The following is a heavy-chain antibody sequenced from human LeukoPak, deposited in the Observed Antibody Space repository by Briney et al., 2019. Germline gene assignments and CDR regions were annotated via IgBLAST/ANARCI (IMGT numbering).Heavy chain of an antibody. J-gene: IGHJ4*02. CDR3: ARGAVAPVRVDYFDY. Sequence: WRSLRLSCAASGFTFSTYAMHWVRQAPGKGLEWGAVISYDGSSKYYADSVKGRFTISRDNSKNTLYLQMNSLRAEDTAVYYCARGAVAPVRVDYFDYWGQGTLVTVSS. CDR1: GFTFSTYA. V-gene: IGHV3-30*01. D-gene: IGHD5-12*01. CDR2: ISYDGSSK.